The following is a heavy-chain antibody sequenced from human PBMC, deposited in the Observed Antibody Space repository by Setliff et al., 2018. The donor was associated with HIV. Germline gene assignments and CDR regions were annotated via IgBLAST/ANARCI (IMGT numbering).Heavy chain of an antibody. J-gene: IGHJ4*02. V-gene: IGHV3-30*15. CDR2: MSYDGNNK. CDR3: ARGSCSGCYLSDY. CDR1: GFIFSSYA. D-gene: IGHD6-19*01. Sequence: PGGSLRLSCAASGFIFSSYAMHWVRQAPGKGLEWVAVMSYDGNNKYYADSVKGRVTITRDTSANTAYMEPSSLRSEDTAVYYCARGSCSGCYLSDYWGLGTLVTVSS.